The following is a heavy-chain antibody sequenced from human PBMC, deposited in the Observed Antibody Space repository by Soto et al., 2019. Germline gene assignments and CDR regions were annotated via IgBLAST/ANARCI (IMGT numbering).Heavy chain of an antibody. J-gene: IGHJ6*02. V-gene: IGHV3-72*01. CDR3: ARARSELLAGRTLYSGLDV. Sequence: EVQLVESGGGLVRPGGSLRLSCVASGFAISAHNMDWVRQAPGKGLEWVGRSRDKGNRYTTEYAASGKGRFSISRCESENSVFLQMNGLKGEDTAVYYCARARSELLAGRTLYSGLDVLGQGITVDVAS. CDR2: SRDKGNRYTT. CDR1: GFAISAHN. D-gene: IGHD2-15*01.